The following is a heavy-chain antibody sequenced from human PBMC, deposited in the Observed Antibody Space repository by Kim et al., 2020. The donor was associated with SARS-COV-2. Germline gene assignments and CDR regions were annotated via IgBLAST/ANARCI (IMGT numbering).Heavy chain of an antibody. V-gene: IGHV3-7*01. D-gene: IGHD3-22*01. CDR2: IKQDGSEK. CDR3: ARDPLTYYYDSSGYYYEYYLDY. Sequence: GGSLRLSCAASGFTFSSYWMSWVRQAPGKGLEYVANIKQDGSEKYYVDSVKGRFTISRDNAKNSLYLQMNSLRAEDTAVYYCARDPLTYYYDSSGYYYEYYLDYWGQGTLVTVSS. CDR1: GFTFSSYW. J-gene: IGHJ4*02.